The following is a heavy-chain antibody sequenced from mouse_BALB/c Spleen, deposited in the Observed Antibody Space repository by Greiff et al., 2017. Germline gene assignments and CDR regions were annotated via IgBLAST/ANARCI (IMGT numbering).Heavy chain of an antibody. Sequence: EVQVVESGPGLVKPSQSLSLTCSVTGYSITSGYYWNWIRQFPGNKLEWMGYISYDGSNNYNPSLKNRISITRDTSKNQFFLKLNSVTTEDTATYYCAREDAYWGQGTLVTVSA. V-gene: IGHV3-6*02. J-gene: IGHJ3*01. CDR2: ISYDGSN. CDR1: GYSITSGYY. CDR3: AREDAY.